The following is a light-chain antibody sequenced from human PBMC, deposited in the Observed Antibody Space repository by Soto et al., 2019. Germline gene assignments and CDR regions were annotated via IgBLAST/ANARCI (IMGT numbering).Light chain of an antibody. CDR1: QDIRGD. V-gene: IGKV1D-13*01. Sequence: AIQVTQSPSSLSASVGDRATITCRASQDIRGDLAWYQQKPGKAPKLLIYDVSTVQSGVPSRFSGRGSGTEFPLSITHLQTEDFATYYCQQSNNYPVTCGQGTRLDI. CDR3: QQSNNYPVT. J-gene: IGKJ5*01. CDR2: DVS.